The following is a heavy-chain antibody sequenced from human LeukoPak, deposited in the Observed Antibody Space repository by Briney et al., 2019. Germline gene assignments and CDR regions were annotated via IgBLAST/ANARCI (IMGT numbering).Heavy chain of an antibody. V-gene: IGHV4-39*07. CDR2: IYYSGIT. CDR1: GGSISATGYF. CDR3: ARVDLQNAFDI. D-gene: IGHD3/OR15-3a*01. J-gene: IGHJ3*02. Sequence: SETLSVTCTVSGGSISATGYFWGWIHQPPGKGLEWIGSIYYSGITHYNPSLKSRVTISVDTSKNQFSLKLSSVTAADTAVYYCARVDLQNAFDIWGQGTVVTVSS.